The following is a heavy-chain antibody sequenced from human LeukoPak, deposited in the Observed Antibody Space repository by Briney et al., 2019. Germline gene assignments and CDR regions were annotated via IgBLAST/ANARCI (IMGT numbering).Heavy chain of an antibody. Sequence: GASVKVSCKASGGTFSSYAISWVRQAPGQGLEWMGGIIPIFGTANYAQKFQGRVTITADKSTSTAYMELSSLRSEDTAVYYCASLEVRGVIRAYYYYYMDVWGKGTTVTVSS. D-gene: IGHD3-10*01. J-gene: IGHJ6*03. V-gene: IGHV1-69*06. CDR1: GGTFSSYA. CDR3: ASLEVRGVIRAYYYYYMDV. CDR2: IIPIFGTA.